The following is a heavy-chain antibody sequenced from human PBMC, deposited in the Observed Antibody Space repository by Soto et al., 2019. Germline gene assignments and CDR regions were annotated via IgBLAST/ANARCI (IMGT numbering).Heavy chain of an antibody. Sequence: PGGSLRLSCAASGFTFSSYSMNWVRQAPGKGLEWVSSISSSSSYIYYADSVKGRFTISRDNAKNSLYLQMNSLRAEDTAVYYCAREVSSSSSHLFDPWGQGTLVTVSS. V-gene: IGHV3-21*01. CDR1: GFTFSSYS. D-gene: IGHD6-6*01. CDR2: ISSSSSYI. J-gene: IGHJ5*02. CDR3: AREVSSSSSHLFDP.